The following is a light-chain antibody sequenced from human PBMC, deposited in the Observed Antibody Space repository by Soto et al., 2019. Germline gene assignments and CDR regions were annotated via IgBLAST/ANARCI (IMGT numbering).Light chain of an antibody. CDR2: DAS. J-gene: IGKJ1*01. CDR1: QSVNTY. V-gene: IGKV3-11*01. Sequence: EIVLTQSPATLSLSPGERVSLSCRASQSVNTYFAWYQQKPGQAPRLLIYDASSRATGIPARFSGSGSGTDFTLTISSLETEDFAIYYCQQRSSWPLTFGHGNRVEI. CDR3: QQRSSWPLT.